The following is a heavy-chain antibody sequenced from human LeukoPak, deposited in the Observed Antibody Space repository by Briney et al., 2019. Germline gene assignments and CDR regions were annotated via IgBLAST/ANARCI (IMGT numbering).Heavy chain of an antibody. CDR3: AKSPRDSSGWYYFDY. J-gene: IGHJ4*02. D-gene: IGHD6-19*01. Sequence: GGSLRLSCAASGFTFSSYAMHWVRQAPGKGLEWVAVISYDGSNKYYADSVKGRFTISRDNSKNTLYLQMNSLRAEDTAVYYCAKSPRDSSGWYYFDYWGQGTLVTVSS. V-gene: IGHV3-30-3*02. CDR2: ISYDGSNK. CDR1: GFTFSSYA.